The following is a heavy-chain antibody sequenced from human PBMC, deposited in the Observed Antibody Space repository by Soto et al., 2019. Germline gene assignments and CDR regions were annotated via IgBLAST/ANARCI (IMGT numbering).Heavy chain of an antibody. Sequence: SETLSLTCAVSGGSISSGEYYWSWIRQPPGKGLEWIGYIYYSGSTYYNPSLKSRVTISVDTSKNQFSLKLSPVTAADTAVYYCAREVRDLNAPYFDYWGQGTLVTVSS. CDR3: AREVRDLNAPYFDY. CDR1: GGSISSGEYY. J-gene: IGHJ4*02. V-gene: IGHV4-30-4*01. CDR2: IYYSGST. D-gene: IGHD4-4*01.